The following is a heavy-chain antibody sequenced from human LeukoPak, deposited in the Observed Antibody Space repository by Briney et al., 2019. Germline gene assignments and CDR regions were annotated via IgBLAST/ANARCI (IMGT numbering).Heavy chain of an antibody. D-gene: IGHD3-22*01. Sequence: ASVKVSCKVSGYTLTELSMHWGGQALGKGEEWRGGIDAEDGETIYAQKFQGRVTMTEDTTTDTAYMELSRLRCWDRAVYYVATIYDSSATDYWGQGTLVTVSS. J-gene: IGHJ4*02. CDR2: IDAEDGET. V-gene: IGHV1-24*01. CDR3: ATIYDSSATDY. CDR1: GYTLTELS.